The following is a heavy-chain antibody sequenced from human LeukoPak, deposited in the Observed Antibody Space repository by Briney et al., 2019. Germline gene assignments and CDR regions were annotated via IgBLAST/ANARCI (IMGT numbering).Heavy chain of an antibody. CDR2: IRYDGSNK. Sequence: PGGSLRLSCAASGFTFSSYGMHWVRQAPGKGLEWVAFIRYDGSNKYYADSVKGRFTISRDNSKNTLYLQMNSLRAEDTAVYYCAKDTGSYYVLDYWGQGTLVTVSS. D-gene: IGHD3-10*01. CDR3: AKDTGSYYVLDY. V-gene: IGHV3-30*02. J-gene: IGHJ4*02. CDR1: GFTFSSYG.